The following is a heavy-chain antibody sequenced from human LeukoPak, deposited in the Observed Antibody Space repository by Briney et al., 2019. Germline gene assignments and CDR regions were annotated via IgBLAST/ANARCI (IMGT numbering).Heavy chain of an antibody. V-gene: IGHV3-66*01. J-gene: IGHJ4*02. D-gene: IGHD4-17*01. CDR3: ARARGDYVFDY. CDR2: IYSGGST. CDR1: GFTVSSNY. Sequence: GGSLRLSCAASGFTVSSNYMSWVRQAPGKGLEWVPVIYSGGSTYYADSVKGRFTISRDNSKNTLYLQMNSLRAEDTAVYYCARARGDYVFDYWGQGTLVTVSS.